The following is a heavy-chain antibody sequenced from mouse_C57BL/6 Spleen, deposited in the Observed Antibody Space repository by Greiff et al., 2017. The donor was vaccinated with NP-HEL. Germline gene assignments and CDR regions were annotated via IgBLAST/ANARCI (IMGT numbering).Heavy chain of an antibody. J-gene: IGHJ3*01. D-gene: IGHD1-1*01. Sequence: QVQLTESGAELAKPGASVKLSCKASGYTFTSYWMHWVKQRPGQGLEWIGYINPSSGYTKYNQKFKDKATLTADKSSSTAYMQLSSLTYEDSAVYYCAPLTTVVAKGFAYWGQGTLVTVSA. CDR3: APLTTVVAKGFAY. V-gene: IGHV1-7*01. CDR2: INPSSGYT. CDR1: GYTFTSYW.